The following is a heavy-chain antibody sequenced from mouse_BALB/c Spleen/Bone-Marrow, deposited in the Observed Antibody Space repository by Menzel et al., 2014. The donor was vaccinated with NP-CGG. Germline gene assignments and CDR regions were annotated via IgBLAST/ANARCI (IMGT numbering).Heavy chain of an antibody. CDR2: IRNKAKDYTS. Sequence: EVKLVESGGGLVQPGGSLRLSCATSGFTFTDYYMSWVRQPPGKALEWLVFIRNKAKDYTSEYSASVKGRFTISRDNSQSILYLQMNTLRAEDGATYYCARDINYDIYWYFDVWGAGTTVTVSS. J-gene: IGHJ1*01. CDR3: ARDINYDIYWYFDV. V-gene: IGHV7-3*02. D-gene: IGHD2-4*01. CDR1: GFTFTDYY.